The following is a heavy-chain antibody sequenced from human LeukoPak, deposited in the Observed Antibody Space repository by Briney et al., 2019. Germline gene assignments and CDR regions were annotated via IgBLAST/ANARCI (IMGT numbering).Heavy chain of an antibody. J-gene: IGHJ4*02. CDR2: INHSGST. D-gene: IGHD2-2*01. CDR3: ARGQWDRFVVVPAAKGARLDY. CDR1: GGPFSGYY. Sequence: SETLSLTCAVYGGPFSGYYWSWIRQPPGKGLEWIGEINHSGSTNYNPSLKSRVTISVDTSKNQFSLKLSSVTAADTAVYYCARGQWDRFVVVPAAKGARLDYWGQGTLVTVSS. V-gene: IGHV4-34*01.